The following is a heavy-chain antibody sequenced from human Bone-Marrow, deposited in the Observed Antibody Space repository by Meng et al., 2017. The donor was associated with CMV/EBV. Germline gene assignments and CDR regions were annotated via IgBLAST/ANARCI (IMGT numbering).Heavy chain of an antibody. CDR3: ASISSSIAVDC. CDR1: GFTFSSYA. J-gene: IGHJ4*02. Sequence: GGSLRLSCAASGFTFSSYAMHWVRQAPGKGLEWVAVISYDGSNKYYADSVKGRFTISRDNSKNTLYLQMNSLRAEDTAVYYCASISSSIAVDCWGQGTLVTVSS. D-gene: IGHD6-6*01. CDR2: ISYDGSNK. V-gene: IGHV3-30*04.